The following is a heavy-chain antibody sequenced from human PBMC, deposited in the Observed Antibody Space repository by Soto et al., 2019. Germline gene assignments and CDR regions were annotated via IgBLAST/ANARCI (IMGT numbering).Heavy chain of an antibody. J-gene: IGHJ3*02. Sequence: ASVKVSCKASGGTFSSYAISWVRQAPGQGLEWMGGIIPIFGTANYAQKFQGRVTITADESTSTAYMEQSSLRSEDTAVYYCARESQEERDAFDIWGQGTMVTVSS. CDR2: IIPIFGTA. CDR3: ARESQEERDAFDI. CDR1: GGTFSSYA. V-gene: IGHV1-69*13.